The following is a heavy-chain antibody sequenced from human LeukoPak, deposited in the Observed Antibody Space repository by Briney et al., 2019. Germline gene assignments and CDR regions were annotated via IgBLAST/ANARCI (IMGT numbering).Heavy chain of an antibody. CDR3: ARGGDGYNYLFDY. V-gene: IGHV1-69*02. CDR1: GGTFSSYT. CDR2: IIPILGIA. J-gene: IGHJ4*02. Sequence: SVKISCKASGGTFSSYTISWVRQAPGQGLEWMGRIIPILGIANYAQKFQGRVTITADKSTSTAYMELSSLRSEDTAVYYCARGGDGYNYLFDYWGQGTLVTVSS. D-gene: IGHD5-24*01.